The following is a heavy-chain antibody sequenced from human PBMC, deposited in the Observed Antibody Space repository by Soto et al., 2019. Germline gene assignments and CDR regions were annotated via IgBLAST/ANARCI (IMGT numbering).Heavy chain of an antibody. J-gene: IGHJ6*03. D-gene: IGHD6-6*01. Sequence: ASVKVSCKASGYTFTSYDINWVRQATGQGLEWMGWMNPNSGNTGYAQKFQGRVTMTRNTSISTAYMELSSLRSEDTAVYYCARQYSSSATTLKYYYYYYMDVWGKGTTVTVSS. V-gene: IGHV1-8*01. CDR1: GYTFTSYD. CDR2: MNPNSGNT. CDR3: ARQYSSSATTLKYYYYYYMDV.